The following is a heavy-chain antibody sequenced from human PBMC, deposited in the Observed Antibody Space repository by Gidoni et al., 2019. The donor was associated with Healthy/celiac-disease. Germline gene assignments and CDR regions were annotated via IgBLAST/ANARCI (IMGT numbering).Heavy chain of an antibody. CDR1: GSSISSYY. D-gene: IGHD6-19*01. Sequence: QVQLQESGPGLVKPSETLSLTCPVSGSSISSYYWSWIRQPPGKGLEWIGYIYYSGSTNYNPSLKSRVTISVDTSKNQFSLKLSSVTAADTAVYYCAREGQIAVAGPYYFDYWGQGTLVTVSS. J-gene: IGHJ4*02. CDR2: IYYSGST. CDR3: AREGQIAVAGPYYFDY. V-gene: IGHV4-59*01.